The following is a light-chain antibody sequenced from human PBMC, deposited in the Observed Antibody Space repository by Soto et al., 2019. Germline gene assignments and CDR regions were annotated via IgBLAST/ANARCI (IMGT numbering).Light chain of an antibody. Sequence: QSVLTQPASVSGSPGQSIAISCTGTSGDVGGYDYVSWYQQHPDKAPELMIYDVNNRPSGVSNRFSGSESGNTASLTISGLQAEDEADYYCSSYTSSRYVFGTGTKVTVL. CDR1: SGDVGGYDY. V-gene: IGLV2-14*01. CDR2: DVN. J-gene: IGLJ1*01. CDR3: SSYTSSRYV.